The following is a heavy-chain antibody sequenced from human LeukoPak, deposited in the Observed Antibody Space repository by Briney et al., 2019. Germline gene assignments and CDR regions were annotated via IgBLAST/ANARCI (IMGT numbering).Heavy chain of an antibody. Sequence: SETLSLTCTVSGGSISSSSYYWSWVRQPPGKGLEWIGYIYYTGSTNYNPSLKSRVTMSVDTSKNQFSLKLSSVTAADTAVYYCARGRTIFGVVTYFDYWGQGTLVTVSS. CDR3: ARGRTIFGVVTYFDY. J-gene: IGHJ4*02. V-gene: IGHV4-61*01. D-gene: IGHD3-3*01. CDR1: GGSISSSSYY. CDR2: IYYTGST.